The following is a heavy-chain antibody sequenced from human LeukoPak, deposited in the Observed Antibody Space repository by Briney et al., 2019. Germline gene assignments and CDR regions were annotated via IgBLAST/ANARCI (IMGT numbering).Heavy chain of an antibody. V-gene: IGHV4-4*07. J-gene: IGHJ6*03. CDR3: ARDRSLVDLHYYYYYMDV. CDR2: IYTSGST. CDR1: GGSFSGYY. Sequence: SETLSLTCAVYGGSFSGYYWSWIRQPAGKGLEWIGRIYTSGSTNYNPSLKSRVTMSVDTSKNQFSLKLSSVTAADTAVYYCARDRSLVDLHYYYYYMDVWGKGTTVTISS.